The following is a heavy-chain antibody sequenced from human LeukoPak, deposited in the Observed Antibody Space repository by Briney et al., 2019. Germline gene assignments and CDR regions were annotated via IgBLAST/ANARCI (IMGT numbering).Heavy chain of an antibody. D-gene: IGHD3-3*01. CDR1: GGSINNYY. J-gene: IGHJ6*02. CDR3: AMTYYDFWSGPRYGMDV. CDR2: IYYSGST. V-gene: IGHV4-59*08. Sequence: KPSETLSLTCTVSGGSINNYYWSWVRQPPGKGLEWIGYIYYSGSTNYNPSLKSRVTISVDTSKNQFSLKLSSVTAADTAVYYCAMTYYDFWSGPRYGMDVWGQGTTVTVSS.